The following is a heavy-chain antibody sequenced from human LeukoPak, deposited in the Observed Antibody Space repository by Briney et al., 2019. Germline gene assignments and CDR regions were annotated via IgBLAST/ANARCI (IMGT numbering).Heavy chain of an antibody. CDR1: GGSISSGGYS. Sequence: KPSETLSLTCAVSGGSISSGGYSWSWIRQPPGKGLEWIGYIYHSGSTYYNPSLKSRVTISVDTSKNQFSLKLSSVTAADTAVYYCARGVVVPAAIFYYYYGMDVWGQGTTVTVSS. J-gene: IGHJ6*02. V-gene: IGHV4-30-2*01. CDR3: ARGVVVPAAIFYYYYGMDV. CDR2: IYHSGST. D-gene: IGHD2-2*01.